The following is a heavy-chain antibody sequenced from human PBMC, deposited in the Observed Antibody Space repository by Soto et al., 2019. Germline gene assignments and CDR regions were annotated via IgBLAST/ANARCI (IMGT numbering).Heavy chain of an antibody. CDR3: ARSLTEGYCTITGCYTRPLYGMDV. V-gene: IGHV1-2*02. J-gene: IGHJ6*02. Sequence: ASVKVSCKASGYTFSGYYIHRLRPAPGQGLGWMGWINPNSGRTNYAQKFQGRVTVTRDTPTSTAYMELSRLTSDDTAVYYCARSLTEGYCTITGCYTRPLYGMDVWGQGTTVTVSS. CDR1: GYTFSGYY. D-gene: IGHD2-2*02. CDR2: INPNSGRT.